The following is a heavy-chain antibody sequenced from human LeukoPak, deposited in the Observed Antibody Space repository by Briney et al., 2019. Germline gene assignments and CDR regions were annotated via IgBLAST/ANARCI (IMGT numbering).Heavy chain of an antibody. CDR3: AKDLRGAIDY. Sequence: PGGSLRLSCAASGFTFGSYAMSWVRQAPGKGLEWVSAISGSGGSTYYADSVRGRFTISRDNSKNTLHLQMNSLRAEDTAVYYCAKDLRGAIDYWGQGTLVTVSS. D-gene: IGHD1-26*01. CDR1: GFTFGSYA. J-gene: IGHJ4*02. CDR2: ISGSGGST. V-gene: IGHV3-23*01.